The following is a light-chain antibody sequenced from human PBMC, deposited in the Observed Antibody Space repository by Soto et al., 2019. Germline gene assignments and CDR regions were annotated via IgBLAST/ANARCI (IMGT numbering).Light chain of an antibody. CDR2: DVS. Sequence: QSVLTQPASVSGSPGQSITISCTGTSSDVGGGDFVSWYQQHPGKAPKLLIYDVSNRPSGVSDRFSASKSDNTASLTISGLQAEDEADYYCNSYTTGVTYVFGTGTKLTVL. CDR3: NSYTTGVTYV. CDR1: SSDVGGGDF. J-gene: IGLJ1*01. V-gene: IGLV2-14*03.